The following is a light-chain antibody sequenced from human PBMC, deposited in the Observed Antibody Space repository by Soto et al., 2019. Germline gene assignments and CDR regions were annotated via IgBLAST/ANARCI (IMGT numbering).Light chain of an antibody. CDR3: TSWTTSTTMI. Sequence: QSVLTQPASVSGCPGQSITISCTGTRSDIGAYNLDSWYQQHPGEVPKLILYDVNVRPSGVSNRFSGSKSGNTASLTIFGLHAEDEADYYCTSWTTSTTMIFGGGTKLTVL. CDR1: RSDIGAYNL. V-gene: IGLV2-14*03. CDR2: DVN. J-gene: IGLJ2*01.